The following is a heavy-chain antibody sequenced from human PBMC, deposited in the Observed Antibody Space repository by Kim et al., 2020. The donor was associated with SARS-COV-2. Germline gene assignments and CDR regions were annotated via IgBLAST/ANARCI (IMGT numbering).Heavy chain of an antibody. D-gene: IGHD2-15*01. V-gene: IGHV4-31*03. CDR3: ARLLGGHGVDY. J-gene: IGHJ4*02. CDR2: IYYSGST. Sequence: SETLSLTCTVSGDSMSNGHYNWNWIRQHTGKGLEWIGCIYYSGSTSYNPSLKSRITMSVDRSKNQFSLQLSSVTAADTDVSYCARLLGGHGVDYWGQGT. CDR1: GDSMSNGHYN.